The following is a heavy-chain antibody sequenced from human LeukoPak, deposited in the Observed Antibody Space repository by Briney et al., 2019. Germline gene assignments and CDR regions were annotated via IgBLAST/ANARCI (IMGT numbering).Heavy chain of an antibody. V-gene: IGHV3-23*01. CDR3: AKGGYSSSWYGYFDY. CDR1: GFTFSSYA. CDR2: ISGSGGST. Sequence: GGSLRLSCAASGFTFSSYAMSWVRQAPGKGLEWVSAISGSGGSTYYADSVKGRFTISRDNSKNTLYLQMNSLRAEDTAVYYCAKGGYSSSWYGYFDYWGLGTLVTVSS. J-gene: IGHJ4*02. D-gene: IGHD6-13*01.